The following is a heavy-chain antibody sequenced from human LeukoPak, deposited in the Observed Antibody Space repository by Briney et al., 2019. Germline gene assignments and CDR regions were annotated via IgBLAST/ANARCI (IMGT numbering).Heavy chain of an antibody. CDR1: GFTFSSYA. CDR2: ISGSGGST. D-gene: IGHD6-13*01. V-gene: IGHV3-23*01. CDR3: AKGHSSWYTHYFDY. Sequence: PGGSLRLPCAASGFTFSSYAMSWVRQAPGKGLEWVSAISGSGGSTYYADSVKGRFTISRDNSKNTLYLQMNSLRAEDTAVYYCAKGHSSWYTHYFDYWGQGTLVTVSS. J-gene: IGHJ4*02.